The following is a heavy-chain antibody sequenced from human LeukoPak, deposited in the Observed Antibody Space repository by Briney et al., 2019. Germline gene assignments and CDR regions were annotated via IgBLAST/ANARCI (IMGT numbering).Heavy chain of an antibody. Sequence: GGSLRLSCAASEFIFSNYWMTWVRQAPGKGLEWVANIKDDGREKHYVDSVQGRFTISRDNAKNSVYLQMNSLRAEDTAVYHCARGRYCSGGSCYDDYWGQGTLVTVSS. CDR1: EFIFSNYW. J-gene: IGHJ4*02. V-gene: IGHV3-7*04. CDR3: ARGRYCSGGSCYDDY. D-gene: IGHD2-15*01. CDR2: IKDDGREK.